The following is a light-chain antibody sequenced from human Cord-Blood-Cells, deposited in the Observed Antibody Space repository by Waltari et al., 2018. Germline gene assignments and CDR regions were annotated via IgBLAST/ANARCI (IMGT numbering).Light chain of an antibody. J-gene: IGLJ2*01. Sequence: QSVLTQPPSASGTPGPRVTISCSGSSSNIGSNTVNWYQQLTGTAPKHLIYSNNQRPSGVPDRFSGSKSGTSASLAISGLQSEDEADYYCAAWDDSLNGVVFGGGTKLTVL. V-gene: IGLV1-44*01. CDR3: AAWDDSLNGVV. CDR2: SNN. CDR1: SSNIGSNT.